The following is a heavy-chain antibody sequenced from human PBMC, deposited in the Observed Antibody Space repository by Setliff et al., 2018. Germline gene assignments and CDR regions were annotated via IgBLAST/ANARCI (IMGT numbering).Heavy chain of an antibody. V-gene: IGHV3-48*01. CDR1: GFTFSGYS. D-gene: IGHD3-3*01. CDR3: ARGGYNFWSGYLNY. Sequence: HPGGSLRLSCAASGFTFSGYSMNWVRQAPGKGLEWVSYISGSSSTIYYADSVKGRFTISRDDANNSLYLQMNGLRAEDTAVYYCARGGYNFWSGYLNYWGQGTLVTVSS. J-gene: IGHJ4*02. CDR2: ISGSSSTI.